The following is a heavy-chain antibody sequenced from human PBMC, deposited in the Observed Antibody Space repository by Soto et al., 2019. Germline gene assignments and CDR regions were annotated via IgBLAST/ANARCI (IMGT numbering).Heavy chain of an antibody. J-gene: IGHJ4*02. D-gene: IGHD1-7*01. CDR2: SRNKANIYTT. CDR1: GFTFSDHY. Sequence: EVQLVESGGGLVQPGGSLRLSCAASGFTFSDHYMDWVRQAPGKGLEWVGRSRNKANIYTTECAASVKGRFTVSRDDSKNSVYLQMNSLKTEDPAVYYCARVGTGTTKGFDYWGQGTLVTVSS. V-gene: IGHV3-72*01. CDR3: ARVGTGTTKGFDY.